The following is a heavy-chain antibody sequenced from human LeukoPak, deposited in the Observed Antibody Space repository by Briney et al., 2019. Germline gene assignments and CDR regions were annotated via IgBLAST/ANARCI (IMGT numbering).Heavy chain of an antibody. V-gene: IGHV1-3*01. CDR1: GYTFSMYA. D-gene: IGHD3-10*01. J-gene: IGHJ6*04. CDR3: ARTPGPMVRGLKFYYYGMDV. CDR2: INGGNDDT. Sequence: ASVKVSCKTSGYTFSMYAIHWVRQAPGQRLEWMGWINGGNDDTKYSQRFQGRVTITRDTAATTAHMDLSSLRSDDTAVYYCARTPGPMVRGLKFYYYGMDVWGKGTTVTVSS.